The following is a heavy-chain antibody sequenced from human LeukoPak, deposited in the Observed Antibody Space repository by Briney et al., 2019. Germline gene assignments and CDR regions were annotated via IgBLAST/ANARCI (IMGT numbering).Heavy chain of an antibody. V-gene: IGHV3-7*01. J-gene: IGHJ6*03. CDR3: ARASVLWTTYYMDV. CDR1: GFTFSSYW. D-gene: IGHD4-17*01. Sequence: GGSLRLSCAASGFTFSSYWMSWVRQAPGKGLEWVANIKQDGSEKYYVDSVKGRFTISRDNAKNSLYLQMNSLRAEDTAVYYCARASVLWTTYYMDVWGKGTTVTVSS. CDR2: IKQDGSEK.